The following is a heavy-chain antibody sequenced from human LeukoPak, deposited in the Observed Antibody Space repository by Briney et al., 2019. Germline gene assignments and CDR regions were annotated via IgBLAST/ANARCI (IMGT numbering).Heavy chain of an antibody. CDR1: GFTFSSYG. CDR3: AKSKFGLGQGGSFVY. D-gene: IGHD3-10*01. J-gene: IGHJ4*02. V-gene: IGHV3-30*18. CDR2: ISYDGSNK. Sequence: GGSLRLSCAASGFTFSSYGMHWVRQAPGKGLEWVAVISYDGSNKYYADSVKGRFTISRDNSKNTLYLQMNSLRAEDTAVYYCAKSKFGLGQGGSFVYWGQGTLVTVSS.